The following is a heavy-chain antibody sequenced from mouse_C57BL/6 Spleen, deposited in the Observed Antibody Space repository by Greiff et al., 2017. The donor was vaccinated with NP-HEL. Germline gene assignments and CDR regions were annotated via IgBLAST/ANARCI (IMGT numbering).Heavy chain of an antibody. D-gene: IGHD2-4*01. CDR3: TTSYDYDLFAY. V-gene: IGHV14-4*01. CDR1: GFNITDDY. J-gene: IGHJ3*01. Sequence: EVQLQQSGAELVRPGASVKLSCTASGFNITDDYMHWVKQRPEQGLEWIGWIDPENGDTEYTSKFQGKATITADTPSNTAYLQLSSLTSEDPAVYYCTTSYDYDLFAYWGQGTLVTVSA. CDR2: IDPENGDT.